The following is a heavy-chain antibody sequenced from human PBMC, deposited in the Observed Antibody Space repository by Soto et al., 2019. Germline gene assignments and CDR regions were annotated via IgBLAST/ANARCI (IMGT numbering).Heavy chain of an antibody. J-gene: IGHJ6*02. D-gene: IGHD3-10*01. CDR3: ARAPITMVRGVIQKKMFYYGMDV. V-gene: IGHV1-69*01. Sequence: IFGTANYAQKFQGRVTITADESTSTAYMELSSLRSEDTAVYYCARAPITMVRGVIQKKMFYYGMDVWGQGTTVTVSS. CDR2: IFGTA.